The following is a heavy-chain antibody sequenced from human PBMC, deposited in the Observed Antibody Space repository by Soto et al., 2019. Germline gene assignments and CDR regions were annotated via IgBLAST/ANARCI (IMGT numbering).Heavy chain of an antibody. V-gene: IGHV3-23*01. J-gene: IGHJ4*02. D-gene: IGHD5-12*01. CDR2: IPRSGGST. CDR3: AKDKSGYDYFDH. CDR1: GFIFRICV. Sequence: GGSLRLSCAASGFIFRICVMSWVLLAPGKGQEWVSAIPRSGGSTYYSDSVKGRITISRDXSKNTLYLQMNSLRAEDTGVYYCAKDKSGYDYFDHWGQGT.